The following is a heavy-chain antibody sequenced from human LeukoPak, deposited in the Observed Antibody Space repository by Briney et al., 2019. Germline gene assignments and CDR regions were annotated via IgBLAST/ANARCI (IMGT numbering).Heavy chain of an antibody. CDR1: GFTFSSYA. V-gene: IGHV3-23*01. CDR3: AKDVEQQLVRVGAFDI. Sequence: PGGSPRLSCAASGFTFSSYAMSWVRQAPGKGLEWVSAISGSGGSTYYADSVKGRFTISRDNSKNTLYLQMNSLRAEDTAVYYCAKDVEQQLVRVGAFDIWGQGTMVTVSS. J-gene: IGHJ3*02. CDR2: ISGSGGST. D-gene: IGHD6-13*01.